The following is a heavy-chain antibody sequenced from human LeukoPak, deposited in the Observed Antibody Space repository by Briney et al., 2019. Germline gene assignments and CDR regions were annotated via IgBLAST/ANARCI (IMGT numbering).Heavy chain of an antibody. D-gene: IGHD5-24*01. J-gene: IGHJ4*02. CDR3: ARDRDGPDY. CDR1: GFTFSSYW. V-gene: IGHV3-74*01. CDR2: INSDGSST. Sequence: GRSLRLSCAASGFTFSSYWMHWVRRGPGKGLVWVSRINSDGSSTRHADSVKGRFTISRDNAKNMVYLQMNSLRDEDTAVYYCARDRDGPDYWGQGTLVTVSS.